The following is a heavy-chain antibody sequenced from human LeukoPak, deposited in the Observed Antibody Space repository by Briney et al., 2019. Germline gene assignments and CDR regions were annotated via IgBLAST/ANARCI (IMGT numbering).Heavy chain of an antibody. CDR2: INPNSGGT. Sequence: GASVKFSCKSSGYTFNGYYMHWLRQAPGQGLEWMGWINPNSGGTNYAQKFQGRVTMTRDTSISTAYMELSRLRSDDTAVYYCARQEYAEYFQHWGQGTLVTVSS. D-gene: IGHD2/OR15-2a*01. V-gene: IGHV1-2*02. CDR3: ARQEYAEYFQH. J-gene: IGHJ1*01. CDR1: GYTFNGYY.